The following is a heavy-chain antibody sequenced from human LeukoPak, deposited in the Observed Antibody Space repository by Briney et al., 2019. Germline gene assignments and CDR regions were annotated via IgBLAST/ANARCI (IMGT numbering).Heavy chain of an antibody. CDR3: AKGLGTMVRGAFDY. J-gene: IGHJ4*02. CDR2: ISGSGAST. Sequence: GGSLRLSCAASGFTFSNYAMSWVRQAPGKGLEWVSAISGSGASTYYADSVKGRFTISRDNPKNTLYLQMSSLRAEDTAVYYCAKGLGTMVRGAFDYWGQGTLVTVSS. V-gene: IGHV3-23*01. CDR1: GFTFSNYA. D-gene: IGHD3-10*01.